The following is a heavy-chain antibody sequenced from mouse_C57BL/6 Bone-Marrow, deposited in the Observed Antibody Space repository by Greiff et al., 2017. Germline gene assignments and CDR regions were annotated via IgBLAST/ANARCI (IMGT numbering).Heavy chain of an antibody. CDR3: AKRGDGYWYFDV. J-gene: IGHJ1*03. V-gene: IGHV1-7*01. CDR2: INPSSGYT. Sequence: QVQLKESGAELAKPGASVKLSCKASGYTFTSYWMHWVKQRPGQGLEWIGYINPSSGYTKYNQKFKDKATLTTDKSSSKAYMQLSSLTYEDSAVYYGAKRGDGYWYFDVWGTGTTVTVSS. D-gene: IGHD2-3*01. CDR1: GYTFTSYW.